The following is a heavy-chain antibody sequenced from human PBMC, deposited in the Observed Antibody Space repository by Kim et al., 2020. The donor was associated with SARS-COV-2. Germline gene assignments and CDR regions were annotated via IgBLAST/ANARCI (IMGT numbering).Heavy chain of an antibody. J-gene: IGHJ6*02. V-gene: IGHV3-74*01. CDR2: ITGDGGAI. Sequence: GGSLRLSCAASGFNFNPYTMHWVRQVPGKGLVWVSRITGDGGAISYADSVKARFTISRDNAKSTLFLQMNSLRVEDTAVYFCARSVEGGMDVWGQGTTVSVSS. CDR1: GFNFNPYT. CDR3: ARSVEGGMDV.